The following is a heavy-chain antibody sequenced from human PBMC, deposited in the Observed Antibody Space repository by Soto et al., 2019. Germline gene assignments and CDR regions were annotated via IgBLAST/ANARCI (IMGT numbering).Heavy chain of an antibody. Sequence: QVQLVQSGGEVKKPGASVEVSCRTSGYMFTTYGMSWVRQAPGQGLEWMAWISAYNGNKKYAQKFQGRVTMTTDTFTSTVPMGLRHRTSGDKGPFFCGRTGGGMAARPLEYWGQGTLVTVSS. CDR1: GYMFTTYG. V-gene: IGHV1-18*04. D-gene: IGHD6-6*01. J-gene: IGHJ4*02. CDR2: ISAYNGNK. CDR3: GRTGGGMAARPLEY.